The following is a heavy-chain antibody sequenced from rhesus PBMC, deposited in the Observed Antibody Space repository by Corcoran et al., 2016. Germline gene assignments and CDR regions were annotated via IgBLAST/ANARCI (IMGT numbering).Heavy chain of an antibody. V-gene: IGHV4S7*01. D-gene: IGHD1-1*01. CDR3: ARSPSWNYYFDY. CDR1: GGSISDSYY. Sequence: QVQLQESGPGLVKPSETLSLTCAVSGGSISDSYYWNWIRQPPGKGLEWIGNIYGSRGSTYYNPSLKSRVTISKDTSTTQFSLKLSSVSAASTAVYYCARSPSWNYYFDYWGQGVLVTVSS. J-gene: IGHJ4*01. CDR2: IYGSRGST.